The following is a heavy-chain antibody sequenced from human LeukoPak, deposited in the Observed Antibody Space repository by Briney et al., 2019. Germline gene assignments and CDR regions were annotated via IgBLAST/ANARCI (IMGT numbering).Heavy chain of an antibody. CDR1: GGSLSTSSYY. J-gene: IGHJ4*02. D-gene: IGHD2-15*01. CDR2: IYSSGYT. V-gene: IGHV4-39*06. CDR3: AVSDLTQDYWDY. Sequence: SETLSLTCTVSGGSLSTSSYYWGWLRQPPGMGLEWIGRIYSSGYTYYNPSRKSRATISVDTSKNQFPLKLTSVTAAAAAVYYCAVSDLTQDYWDYWGQGTLVTVSS.